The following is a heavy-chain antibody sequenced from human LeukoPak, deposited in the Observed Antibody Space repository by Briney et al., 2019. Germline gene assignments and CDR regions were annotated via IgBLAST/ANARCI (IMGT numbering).Heavy chain of an antibody. CDR2: ICGSGDTT. CDR3: AERDNNDYYTGLHVFDI. Sequence: GGTLCLSCAPSGFTFSDYAMTWVRQAPGKGPEWVSGICGSGDTTYNTDPAKGRFTIPRDNPKNTVDLQMNTLRAEDTAVYYFAERDNNDYYTGLHVFDIWGQGTLVTVSS. V-gene: IGHV3-23*01. J-gene: IGHJ3*02. D-gene: IGHD3-22*01. CDR1: GFTFSDYA.